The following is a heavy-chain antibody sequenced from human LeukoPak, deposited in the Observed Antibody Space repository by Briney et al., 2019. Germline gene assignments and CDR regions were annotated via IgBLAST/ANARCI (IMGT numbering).Heavy chain of an antibody. D-gene: IGHD4-23*01. CDR2: LSAYNGNT. J-gene: IGHJ4*02. Sequence: ASVNVSCKTSGYTFTSFGISWVRQAPRQGLECMGWLSAYNGNTNYAQKLQGRVTMTTDTSTSTAYMELRSLRSDDTAVYYCARGGDGGNPLFYFDYWGQGTLVTVSS. CDR3: ARGGDGGNPLFYFDY. CDR1: GYTFTSFG. V-gene: IGHV1-18*01.